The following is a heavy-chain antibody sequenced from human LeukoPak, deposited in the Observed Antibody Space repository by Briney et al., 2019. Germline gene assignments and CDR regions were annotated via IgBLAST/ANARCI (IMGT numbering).Heavy chain of an antibody. V-gene: IGHV4-30-2*01. D-gene: IGHD5-12*01. CDR3: AREKGYSGYEVDY. J-gene: IGHJ4*02. CDR2: IYHSGST. CDR1: GGSISSGGYY. Sequence: SETLSLTCTVSGGSISSGGYYWSWIRQPPGKGLEWIGYIYHSGSTYYNPSLKSRVTISVDRSKNQFSLKLSSVTAADTAVYYCAREKGYSGYEVDYWGQGTLVTVSS.